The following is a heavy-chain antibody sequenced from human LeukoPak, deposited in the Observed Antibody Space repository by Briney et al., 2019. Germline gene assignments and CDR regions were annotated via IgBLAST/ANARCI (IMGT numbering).Heavy chain of an antibody. D-gene: IGHD5-18*01. CDR1: GGSISSSSYY. CDR3: ARICYGYNLYYYYYYYMDV. V-gene: IGHV4-39*07. CDR2: IYYSGST. Sequence: PSETLSLTCTVSGGSISSSSYYWGWIRQPPGKGLEWIGSIYYSGSTYYNPSLKSRVTISVDTSKNQFSLKLSSVTAADTAVYYCARICYGYNLYYYYYYYMDVWGKGTTVTVSS. J-gene: IGHJ6*03.